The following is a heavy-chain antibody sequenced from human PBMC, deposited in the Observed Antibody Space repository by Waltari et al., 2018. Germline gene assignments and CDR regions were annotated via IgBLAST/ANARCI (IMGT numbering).Heavy chain of an antibody. CDR3: TRADGMTDLDY. V-gene: IGHV3-49*04. CDR1: GFNFGDYA. CDR2: IRSKTYGGAP. Sequence: EVQLAESGGGLVQPGRSLRLSCTASGFNFGDYAMTWVRQVPGKGLEWVGFIRSKTYGGAPEYAVSVKGRFTISRDDSKSVAYLQMNSLRTEDTALYYCTRADGMTDLDYWGQGALVTVSS. J-gene: IGHJ4*02.